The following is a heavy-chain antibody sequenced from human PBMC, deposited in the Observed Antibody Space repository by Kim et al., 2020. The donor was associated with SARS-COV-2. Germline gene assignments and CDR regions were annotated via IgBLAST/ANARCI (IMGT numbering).Heavy chain of an antibody. V-gene: IGHV4-31*03. Sequence: SETLSLTCTVSDGSITSGGYYWSWIRQHPGKGLEWIGYIYYIGTTYYNPSLKSRVTISVDTSKNQFSLKLRSVTAADTAVYYCARVNSGYDFADYWGQGTLVTVSS. CDR3: ARVNSGYDFADY. D-gene: IGHD5-12*01. CDR2: IYYIGTT. CDR1: DGSITSGGYY. J-gene: IGHJ4*02.